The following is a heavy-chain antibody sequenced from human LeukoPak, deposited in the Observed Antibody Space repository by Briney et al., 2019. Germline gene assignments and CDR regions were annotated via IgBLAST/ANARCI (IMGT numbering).Heavy chain of an antibody. Sequence: GGSLRLSCAASGFTVSSNYMSWVRQAPGKGLEWVSVIYSGGSTNYADSVKGRFTISRDNSKNTLYLQMNSLRAEDTAVYYCARAAPGIAAAAYWGQGTLVTVSS. CDR1: GFTVSSNY. CDR3: ARAAPGIAAAAY. D-gene: IGHD6-13*01. CDR2: IYSGGST. V-gene: IGHV3-66*01. J-gene: IGHJ4*02.